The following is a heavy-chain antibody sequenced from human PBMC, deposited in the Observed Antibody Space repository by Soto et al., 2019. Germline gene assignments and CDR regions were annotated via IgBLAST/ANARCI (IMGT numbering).Heavy chain of an antibody. V-gene: IGHV5-10-1*01. D-gene: IGHD2-21*02. CDR3: ARLGLAYCGGDCYSYFDY. Sequence: LGESLKISCKGSGYSFTSYWISWVRQMPGKGLEWMGRIDPSDSYTNYSPSFQGHVTISADKSISTAYLQWSSLKASDTAMYYCARLGLAYCGGDCYSYFDYWGQGTLVTVSS. CDR1: GYSFTSYW. J-gene: IGHJ4*02. CDR2: IDPSDSYT.